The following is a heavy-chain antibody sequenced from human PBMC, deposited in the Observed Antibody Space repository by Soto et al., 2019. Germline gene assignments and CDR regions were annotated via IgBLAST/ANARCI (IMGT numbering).Heavy chain of an antibody. CDR1: GFTFSDHY. CDR3: VRESYHSSGYHFDY. D-gene: IGHD3-22*01. CDR2: IRNKANSYTT. J-gene: IGHJ4*02. Sequence: EVQLVESGGGLVQPGGSLRLSCAASGFTFSDHYMDWVRQAPGKGLEWVGRIRNKANSYTTEYAASVKGRFTISRYDSETSLILQMNSPKTEETAMYYCVRESYHSSGYHFDYWARGPLVTVSS. V-gene: IGHV3-72*01.